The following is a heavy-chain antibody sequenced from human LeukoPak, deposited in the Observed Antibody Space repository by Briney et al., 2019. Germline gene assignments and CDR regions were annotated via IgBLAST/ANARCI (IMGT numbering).Heavy chain of an antibody. CDR3: ARVGSGYKFDY. J-gene: IGHJ4*02. Sequence: SETLSLTCTVSGGSISSYYWSWIRQPPGKGLEWIGYIYYSGSTNYNPSLKSRVTISVDTSKNQFSLKPSSVTAADTAVYYCARVGSGYKFDYWGQGTLVTVSS. CDR1: GGSISSYY. D-gene: IGHD3-22*01. V-gene: IGHV4-59*01. CDR2: IYYSGST.